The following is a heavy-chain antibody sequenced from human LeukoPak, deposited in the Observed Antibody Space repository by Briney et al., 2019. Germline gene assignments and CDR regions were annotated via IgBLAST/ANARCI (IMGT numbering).Heavy chain of an antibody. CDR2: ISGSGGST. J-gene: IGHJ6*03. Sequence: GGSLRLSCAASGFTFSSYAMSGVRQAPGKGLEWVSAISGSGGSTYYADSVKGRFTISRDNSKKTLYLQMNSLRAEDTAVYYGAKSPDRPKYYYMDVGGKGPTVTVSS. D-gene: IGHD1-14*01. CDR3: AKSPDRPKYYYMDV. CDR1: GFTFSSYA. V-gene: IGHV3-23*01.